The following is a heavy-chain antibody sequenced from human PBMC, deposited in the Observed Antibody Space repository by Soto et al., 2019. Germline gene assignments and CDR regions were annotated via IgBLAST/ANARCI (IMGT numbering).Heavy chain of an antibody. J-gene: IGHJ4*02. V-gene: IGHV3-23*01. D-gene: IGHD3-10*01. CDR3: AKDPWGGVTMVRGVTYPPYYFDY. CDR1: GFTFSSYA. Sequence: EVQLLESGGGLVQPGGSLRLSCAASGFTFSSYAMSWVRQAPGKGLEWVSAISGSGGSTYYADSVKGRFTISRDNSKNTLYLQMNSLRAEDTAVYYCAKDPWGGVTMVRGVTYPPYYFDYWGQGPLVTVSS. CDR2: ISGSGGST.